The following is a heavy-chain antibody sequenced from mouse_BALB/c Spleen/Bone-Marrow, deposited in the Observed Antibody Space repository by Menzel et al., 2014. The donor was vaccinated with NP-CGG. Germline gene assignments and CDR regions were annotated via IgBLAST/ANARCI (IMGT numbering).Heavy chain of an antibody. J-gene: IGHJ1*01. Sequence: EVQLVESGGGLVQPGGSLRLSCATSGFTFTDYYMSWVRQPPGKALEWLGFIRNKANGYTTEYSASVKGRFTISRDNSQSILYLQMNTLRAEDSATYYCARDNYYGYHWYFDVWSAGTTVTVSS. CDR3: ARDNYYGYHWYFDV. V-gene: IGHV7-3*02. CDR1: GFTFTDYY. CDR2: IRNKANGYTT. D-gene: IGHD1-2*01.